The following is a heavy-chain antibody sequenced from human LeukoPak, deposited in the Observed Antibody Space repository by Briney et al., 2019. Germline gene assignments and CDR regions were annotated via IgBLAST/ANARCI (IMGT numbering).Heavy chain of an antibody. CDR3: TKTLGSGGGFDY. CDR2: ISAGGTT. D-gene: IGHD6-19*01. CDR1: GFSFTIYD. J-gene: IGHJ4*02. Sequence: PGGSLRLSCAASGFSFTIYDMSWVRQAPGKGLEWVSTISAGGTTYFANSVKGRFTISRDISKNTLYLQMNSLRAEDTAVYYCTKTLGSGGGFDYWGQGTLVTVSS. V-gene: IGHV3-23*01.